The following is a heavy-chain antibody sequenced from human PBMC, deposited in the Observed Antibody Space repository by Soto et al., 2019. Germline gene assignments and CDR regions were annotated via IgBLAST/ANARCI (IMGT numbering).Heavy chain of an antibody. V-gene: IGHV1-18*01. CDR1: GYTFTGYG. Sequence: QVQLVQSGAEVKKPGASVKVSCKASGYTFTGYGISWVRQAPGQGLEWMGWISAYNGNTNYAQKLQGRVTMTTDTSTSTAYMELRSLRSDDTAVYYCARIAAAGTRLNWHFDLWGRGTLVTVSS. CDR2: ISAYNGNT. J-gene: IGHJ2*01. D-gene: IGHD6-13*01. CDR3: ARIAAAGTRLNWHFDL.